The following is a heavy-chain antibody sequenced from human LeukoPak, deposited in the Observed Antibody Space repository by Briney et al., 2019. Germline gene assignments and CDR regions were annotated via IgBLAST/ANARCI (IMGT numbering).Heavy chain of an antibody. D-gene: IGHD2-2*01. Sequence: SETLSLTCTVSGGSISSYYWSWIRQPPGKGLEWIGYIYYSGSTNYNPSLKSRVTISVDTSKNQFSLKLSSVTAADTAVYYCARDPLGLPADWGQGTLVTVSS. V-gene: IGHV4-59*01. CDR1: GGSISSYY. CDR3: ARDPLGLPAD. J-gene: IGHJ4*02. CDR2: IYYSGST.